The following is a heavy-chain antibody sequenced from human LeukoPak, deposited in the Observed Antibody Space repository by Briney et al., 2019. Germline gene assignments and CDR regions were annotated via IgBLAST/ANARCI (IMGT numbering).Heavy chain of an antibody. CDR2: ISPDSNFI. J-gene: IGHJ5*02. D-gene: IGHD1-26*01. CDR1: GFIFNKYA. V-gene: IGHV3-21*01. CDR3: TNFQTVGVKPFEH. Sequence: GGSLRLSCVASGFIFNKYAMSWVRQAPGKGLEWVSSISPDSNFIYQADSVKGRFTISRDNAKNSLYLQMEGLRVEDTAVYYCTNFQTVGVKPFEHWGQGTLVTVSS.